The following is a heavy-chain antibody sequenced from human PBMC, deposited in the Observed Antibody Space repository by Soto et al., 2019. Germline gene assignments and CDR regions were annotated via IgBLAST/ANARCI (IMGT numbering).Heavy chain of an antibody. D-gene: IGHD5-18*01. V-gene: IGHV3-74*01. CDR3: ARGIQYRYGMDV. J-gene: IGHJ6*02. CDR2: INSDGSST. CDR1: GFTFSSYW. Sequence: EVQLVESGGGLVQPGGSLRLSCAAAGFTFSSYWMHWARQAPGKGLVWVSRINSDGSSTFYADSVKGRFTISRDNAKNTGDLQMNGLRVEDTAVYYCARGIQYRYGMDVWGQGTTVTVSS.